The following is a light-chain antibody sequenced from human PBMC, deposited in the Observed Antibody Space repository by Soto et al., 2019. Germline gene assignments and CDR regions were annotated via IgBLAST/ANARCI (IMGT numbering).Light chain of an antibody. CDR1: QDISNY. Sequence: DIQMTQSPSSLSASVGDRVTITCQASQDISNYLSWYQQKPGKAPKLLIYDASNLETGVPSRFSGSGSGTDFTLTISSLQPEDIATYYCQQYDNLPPLTFGGGTKVDIK. CDR3: QQYDNLPPLT. V-gene: IGKV1-33*01. J-gene: IGKJ4*01. CDR2: DAS.